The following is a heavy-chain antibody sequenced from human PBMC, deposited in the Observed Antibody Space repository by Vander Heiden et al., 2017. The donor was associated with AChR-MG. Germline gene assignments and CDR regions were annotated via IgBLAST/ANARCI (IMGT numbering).Heavy chain of an antibody. J-gene: IGHJ3*02. D-gene: IGHD3-16*01. CDR2: VYIGGDT. Sequence: EVQLVESGGGLIQPGGSLRLSCAASGLTVSSNYMSWVRQAPGKGLEWVSVVYIGGDTHYADSVKGRCTISRDNSKNTLYLQMNNLRADDTAVYYCARDRLNRAFDIWGQGTMVIVPS. V-gene: IGHV3-53*01. CDR3: ARDRLNRAFDI. CDR1: GLTVSSNY.